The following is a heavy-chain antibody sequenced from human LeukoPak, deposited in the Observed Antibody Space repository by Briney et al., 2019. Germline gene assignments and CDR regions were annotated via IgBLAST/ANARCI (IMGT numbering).Heavy chain of an antibody. CDR1: GGSFSGYY. D-gene: IGHD3-10*01. Sequence: SETLSLTCAVYGGSFSGYYWSWIRQPPGKGLEWIGEINHSGSTNYNPSLKSRVTISVDTSKNQFSLKLSSVTAADTAVYYCARGETYYYGSGSSPLDYWGQGTLVTVSS. J-gene: IGHJ4*02. CDR2: INHSGST. CDR3: ARGETYYYGSGSSPLDY. V-gene: IGHV4-34*01.